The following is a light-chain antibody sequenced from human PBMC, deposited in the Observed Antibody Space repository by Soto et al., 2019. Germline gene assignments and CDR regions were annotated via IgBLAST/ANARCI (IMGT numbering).Light chain of an antibody. CDR1: SSNIGAGYD. Sequence: QSVLTQPPSVSGAPGQRVTISCTGSSSNIGAGYDVHWYQQLPGTAPKLLIYGNNNRPSGGPDRFSGSKSGTSASLAITGLQAEDEADYYCQSYDSSLSALVFGGGTKLTVL. J-gene: IGLJ2*01. CDR3: QSYDSSLSALV. CDR2: GNN. V-gene: IGLV1-40*01.